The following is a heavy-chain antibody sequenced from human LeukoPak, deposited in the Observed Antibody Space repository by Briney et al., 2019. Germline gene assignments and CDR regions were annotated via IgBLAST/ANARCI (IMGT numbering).Heavy chain of an antibody. J-gene: IGHJ4*02. V-gene: IGHV3-23*01. CDR3: AKDAAPPYYYDSSGYYGD. D-gene: IGHD3-22*01. Sequence: GGSLRLSCAASGFTFSSYAMSWVRQAPGKGLEWVSAISGSGGSTYYADSVKGRFTISRDNSKNTLYLQMNSLRAEDTAVYYCAKDAAPPYYYDSSGYYGDWGQGTLVTVSS. CDR1: GFTFSSYA. CDR2: ISGSGGST.